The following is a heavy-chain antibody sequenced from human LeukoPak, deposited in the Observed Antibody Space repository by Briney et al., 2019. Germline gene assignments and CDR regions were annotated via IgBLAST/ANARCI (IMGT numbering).Heavy chain of an antibody. CDR2: IYSDDSR. V-gene: IGHV3-53*04. CDR3: AREGSNGGFDY. Sequence: PGGSLRLSCAASGFTFSSYAMSWVRQAPGKGLEWVSVIYSDDSRYYADSVKGRFTISRHNSKNTLYLQMNTLRPEDTAVYYCAREGSNGGFDYWGQGTLVTVSS. J-gene: IGHJ4*02. D-gene: IGHD4-23*01. CDR1: GFTFSSYA.